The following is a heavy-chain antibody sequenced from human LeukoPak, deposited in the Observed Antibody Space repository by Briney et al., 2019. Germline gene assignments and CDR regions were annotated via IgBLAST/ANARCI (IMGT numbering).Heavy chain of an antibody. V-gene: IGHV3-48*03. J-gene: IGHJ6*03. CDR2: ISSSGSTI. CDR1: GFTFSSYE. D-gene: IGHD4-11*01. Sequence: GGSLRLSCAASGFTFSSYEMNWVRQAPGKGLEWVSYISSSGSTIYYADSVKGRFTISRDNAKNSLYLQMTSLRAEDTAVYYCARVHAVTTTWDYYYYMDVWGTGTKVTVSS. CDR3: ARVHAVTTTWDYYYYMDV.